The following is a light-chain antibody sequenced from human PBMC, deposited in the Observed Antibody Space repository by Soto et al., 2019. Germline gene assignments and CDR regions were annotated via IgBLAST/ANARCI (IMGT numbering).Light chain of an antibody. CDR1: SSDVGAYNS. CDR3: CSSAPESTYV. V-gene: IGLV2-23*01. J-gene: IGLJ1*01. CDR2: KGT. Sequence: ALAQPASVSGSPGQSITISCTGTSSDVGAYNSVSWYQQHPHKAPQVIIYKGTQRPSGVSNRFSGSTSGNAASLTISGLQAGDEADYFCCSSAPESTYVFGNGTTVTVL.